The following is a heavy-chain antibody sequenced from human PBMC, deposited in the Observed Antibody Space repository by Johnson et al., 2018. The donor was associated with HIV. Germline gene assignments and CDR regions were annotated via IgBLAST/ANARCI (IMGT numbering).Heavy chain of an antibody. Sequence: MQLVESGGGVVRPGGSLRLSCAASGFNFDDYGMTWVRQAPGKGLEWVSGINWNGGSTGYADSVKGRFTISRDNAKNSLYLQMNSLRADDTALYYCARSSILVTDALDIWGQGTMVTVSS. CDR1: GFNFDDYG. J-gene: IGHJ3*02. CDR2: INWNGGST. CDR3: ARSSILVTDALDI. D-gene: IGHD2-8*02. V-gene: IGHV3-20*04.